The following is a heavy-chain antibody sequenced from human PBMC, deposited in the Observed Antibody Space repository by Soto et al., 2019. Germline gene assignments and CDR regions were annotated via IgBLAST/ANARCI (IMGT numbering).Heavy chain of an antibody. Sequence: GASVKVSCKASGYTFTSYGLSWVRQAPGQGLEWMGWISAYNGNTNYAQKLQGRVTMTTDTSTSTAYMELRSLRSDDTAVYYCARVGSSSWYVSYYYYGMDVWGQGTTVTVSS. CDR3: ARVGSSSWYVSYYYYGMDV. D-gene: IGHD6-13*01. CDR1: GYTFTSYG. J-gene: IGHJ6*02. CDR2: ISAYNGNT. V-gene: IGHV1-18*01.